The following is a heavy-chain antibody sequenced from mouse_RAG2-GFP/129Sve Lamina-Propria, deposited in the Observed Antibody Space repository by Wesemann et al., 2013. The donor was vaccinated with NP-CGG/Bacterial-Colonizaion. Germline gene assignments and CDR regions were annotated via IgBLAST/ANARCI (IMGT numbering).Heavy chain of an antibody. J-gene: IGHJ3*01. CDR3: ARTGYYGLFAY. D-gene: IGHD1-1*01. V-gene: IGHV1-55*01. Sequence: QVQLQQPGAELVKPGASVKMSCKASGYTFTSYWITWVKQRPGQGLEWIGDIYPGSGSTNYNEKFKSKATLTVDTSSSTAYMQLSSLTSEDTALYYCARTGYYGLFAYWGQGDSGHCLC. CDR2: IYPGSGST. CDR1: GYTFTSYW.